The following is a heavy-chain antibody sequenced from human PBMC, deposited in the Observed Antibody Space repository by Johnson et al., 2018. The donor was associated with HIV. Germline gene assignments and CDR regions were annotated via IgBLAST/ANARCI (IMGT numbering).Heavy chain of an antibody. Sequence: QLVESGGGVVQPGRSLRLSCAASGFTFSSYVIHWVRQPPGKGLEWVAVISYDGSNKYYVDSVKGRFTISRDNSKNTLYLQMNSLRPEDTAVYYCAKTPGDNWYYSEGTDAFDIWGQGTMVTVSS. V-gene: IGHV3-30*18. CDR2: ISYDGSNK. J-gene: IGHJ3*02. CDR3: AKTPGDNWYYSEGTDAFDI. D-gene: IGHD3-22*01. CDR1: GFTFSSYV.